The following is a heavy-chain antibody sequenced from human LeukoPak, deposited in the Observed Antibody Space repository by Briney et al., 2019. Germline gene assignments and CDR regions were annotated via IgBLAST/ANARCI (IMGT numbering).Heavy chain of an antibody. CDR1: GFTFSTYT. V-gene: IGHV3-21*01. J-gene: IGHJ3*01. CDR2: ISSSSSYI. CDR3: AREYYYDSSGYIPAGDASAF. D-gene: IGHD3-22*01. Sequence: GGSLRLSCAASGFTFSTYTMNWVSQAPGKGLEWVSSISSSSSYIYYADSVKGRFTNSRANAKNSLYLQMNSLRAEDTAVYYCAREYYYDSSGYIPAGDASAFWGQGTMVTVSS.